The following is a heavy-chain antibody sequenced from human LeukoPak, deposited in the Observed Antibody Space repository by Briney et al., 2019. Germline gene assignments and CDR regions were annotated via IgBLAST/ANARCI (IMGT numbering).Heavy chain of an antibody. V-gene: IGHV3-21*01. Sequence: GGSLRLSCVASGFTFSIYSMNWVRQAPGKGLEWVSSISSSSSYIYYADSVKGRFTISRDNAKNSLYLQMNSLRAEETAVYYCARARNDYGDYVFDYWGQGTLVTVSS. CDR2: ISSSSSYI. D-gene: IGHD4-17*01. CDR3: ARARNDYGDYVFDY. J-gene: IGHJ4*02. CDR1: GFTFSIYS.